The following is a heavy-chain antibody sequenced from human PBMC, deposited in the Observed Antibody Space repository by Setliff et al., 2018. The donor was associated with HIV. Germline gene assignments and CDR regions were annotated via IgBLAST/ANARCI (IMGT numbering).Heavy chain of an antibody. CDR2: ISHSGTT. D-gene: IGHD1-1*01. J-gene: IGHJ4*02. Sequence: SETLSLTCAVYGESFSGYYWTWIRQPPGKGLEWIGEISHSGTTNYNPSLKSRVTISVDTSKNQFSLKLNSVTAADTGVYYCARENLQLWSPNDYWGQGTLVTVSS. V-gene: IGHV4-34*01. CDR1: GESFSGYY. CDR3: ARENLQLWSPNDY.